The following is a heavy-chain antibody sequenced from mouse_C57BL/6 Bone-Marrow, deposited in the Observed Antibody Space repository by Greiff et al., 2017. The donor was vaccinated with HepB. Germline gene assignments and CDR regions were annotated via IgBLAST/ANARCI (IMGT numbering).Heavy chain of an antibody. Sequence: VQLQQSGPELVKPGASVKMSCKASGYTFTDYNMHWVKQSHGKSLEWIGYINPNNGGTSYNQKFKGKATLTVNKSSSTAYMELRSLTSEDSAVYYCARYYGISYWYFDVWGTGTTVTVSS. CDR3: ARYYGISYWYFDV. V-gene: IGHV1-22*01. CDR1: GYTFTDYN. J-gene: IGHJ1*03. CDR2: INPNNGGT. D-gene: IGHD1-1*01.